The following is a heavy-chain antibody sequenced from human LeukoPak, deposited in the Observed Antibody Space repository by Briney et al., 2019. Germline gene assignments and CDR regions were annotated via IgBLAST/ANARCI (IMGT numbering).Heavy chain of an antibody. D-gene: IGHD2-8*02. Sequence: GRSLRLSCAASGFTFSSYAMHWVRQAPGKGLEGVAVISYDGSNKYYADSVKGRFTISRDNSKNTLYLQMNSLRAEDTAVYYCARERRAILNWFDPWGQGTLVTVSS. CDR3: ARERRAILNWFDP. CDR1: GFTFSSYA. J-gene: IGHJ5*02. CDR2: ISYDGSNK. V-gene: IGHV3-30-3*01.